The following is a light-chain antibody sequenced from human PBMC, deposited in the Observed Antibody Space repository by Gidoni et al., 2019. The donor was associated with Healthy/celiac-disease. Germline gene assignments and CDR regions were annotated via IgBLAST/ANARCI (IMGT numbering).Light chain of an antibody. J-gene: IGKJ2*01. Sequence: AIRMTQSPSSLSASTGDRVSIPCRASQSISSYLAWYQQKPGKAPKLLIYAASTLQGGVPSRFSGSGSGTDFTLTSSCLQSEDFATYYCQQYYSSPFTFGHGTKLEIK. CDR1: QSISSY. CDR3: QQYYSSPFT. V-gene: IGKV1-8*01. CDR2: AAS.